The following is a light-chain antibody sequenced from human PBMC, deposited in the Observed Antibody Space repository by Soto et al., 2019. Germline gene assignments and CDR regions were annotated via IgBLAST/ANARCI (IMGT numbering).Light chain of an antibody. CDR1: QGISSY. V-gene: IGKV1-9*01. Sequence: IQLTHSPSSLSAPVGDRVSITRRASQGISSYSARYQQTPGKAPKLLFYAASTLQSGVPSRFSGSGSGTDFSLTIRSLQPEDFATDCCQQLNSYHATFGGGTKV. CDR3: QQLNSYHAT. J-gene: IGKJ4*01. CDR2: AAS.